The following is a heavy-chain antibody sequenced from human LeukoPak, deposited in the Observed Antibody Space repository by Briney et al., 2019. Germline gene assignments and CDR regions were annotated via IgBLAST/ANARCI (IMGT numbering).Heavy chain of an antibody. V-gene: IGHV3-7*01. CDR2: INQYGTEK. D-gene: IGHD3-10*01. Sequence: PGGSLRLSCAASGFTSSGYWMSWVRQAPGKGLEWVANINQYGTEKNYVDSVKGRLTTPRDNAKNLFFLQMNSLRVEDTGVYYCARYTRGLGYMDVWGKGTTVTVSS. CDR3: ARYTRGLGYMDV. J-gene: IGHJ6*03. CDR1: GFTSSGYW.